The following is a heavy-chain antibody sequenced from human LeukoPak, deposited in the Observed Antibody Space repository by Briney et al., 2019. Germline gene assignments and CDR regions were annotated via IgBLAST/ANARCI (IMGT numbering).Heavy chain of an antibody. D-gene: IGHD6-13*01. CDR2: IYQNGNT. Sequence: SETLSPTCAVSGGSISSGGYSWSWIRQPPGKGLEWIGYIYQNGNTYYNPSLKSRVNISVDRSKNQFSLNLSSVTAADTAVYYCGRGGIAAAASGIDYWGQGTLVAVSS. CDR3: GRGGIAAAASGIDY. J-gene: IGHJ4*02. V-gene: IGHV4-30-2*01. CDR1: GGSISSGGYS.